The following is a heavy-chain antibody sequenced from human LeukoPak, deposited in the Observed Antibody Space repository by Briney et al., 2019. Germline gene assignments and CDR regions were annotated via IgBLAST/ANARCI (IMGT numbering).Heavy chain of an antibody. CDR3: ARGDGGCSYGHEDY. J-gene: IGHJ4*02. D-gene: IGHD5-18*01. V-gene: IGHV3-48*03. CDR2: ISSSGSTI. CDR1: GFTFSSYE. Sequence: GGSLRLSCAASGFTFSSYEMNWVRQAPGKGLEWVSYISSSGSTIYYADSVKGRLTISRDNAKNSLYLQMNSLRAEDTAVYYCARGDGGCSYGHEDYWGQGTLLTVSS.